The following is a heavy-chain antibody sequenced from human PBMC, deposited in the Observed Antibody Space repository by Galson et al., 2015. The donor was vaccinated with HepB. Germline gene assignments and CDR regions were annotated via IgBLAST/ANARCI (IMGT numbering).Heavy chain of an antibody. CDR2: IIPISGTS. V-gene: IGHV1-69*01. D-gene: IGHD2-2*02. J-gene: IGHJ4*02. CDR3: ARGPVLGYCSSTSCYRAPLAY. CDR1: GFTFSSYA. Sequence: SVKVSCKASGFTFSSYAISWVRQAPGQGLEWVGGIIPISGTSNYAQKFQGRVTITDDESTSTAYMDLSSLRSEDTAVYYCARGPVLGYCSSTSCYRAPLAYWGQGTLVTVSS.